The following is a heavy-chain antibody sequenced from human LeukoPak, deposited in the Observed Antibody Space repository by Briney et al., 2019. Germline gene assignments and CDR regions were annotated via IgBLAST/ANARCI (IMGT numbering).Heavy chain of an antibody. CDR1: GFTFSSYA. CDR2: IIPIFGTA. Sequence: GGSLRLSCAASGFTFSSYAISWVRQAPGQGLEWMGGIIPIFGTANYAQKFQGRVTITADESTSTAYMELSSLRSEDTAVYYCASGPMAAAANWFDPWGQGTLVTVSS. D-gene: IGHD6-13*01. V-gene: IGHV1-69*01. J-gene: IGHJ5*02. CDR3: ASGPMAAAANWFDP.